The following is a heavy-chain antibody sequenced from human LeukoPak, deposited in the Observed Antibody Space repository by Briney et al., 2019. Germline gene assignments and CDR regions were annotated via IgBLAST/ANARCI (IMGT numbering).Heavy chain of an antibody. CDR1: GFSFTNAW. J-gene: IGHJ4*02. CDR2: IRNQRDGGTT. D-gene: IGHD3-10*01. V-gene: IGHV3-15*01. Sequence: GGSLRLSCVASGFSFTNAWMGWVRQAPGKGLEWVGRIRNQRDGGTTDYAAPVRGRFSISRDDSKDTLYLQMDSLKLEDTAVYYCTTVISSYYYGSGSTPHYWGQGTLVTVSS. CDR3: TTVISSYYYGSGSTPHY.